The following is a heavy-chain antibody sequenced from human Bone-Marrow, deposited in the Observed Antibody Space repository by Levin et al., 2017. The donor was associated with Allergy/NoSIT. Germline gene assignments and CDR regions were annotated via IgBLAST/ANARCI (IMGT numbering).Heavy chain of an antibody. V-gene: IGHV4-39*01. J-gene: IGHJ3*02. D-gene: IGHD7-27*01. CDR2: IYYSGNT. CDR3: ARAWHWGFATADAFDI. Sequence: SETLSLTCTVSGGSISNNNYYWGWIRQPPGKGLEWIGSIYYSGNTYYNPSLKSRLAISVDTSKKQVSLKLSSVAATDTSVYYCARAWHWGFATADAFDIWGQGAMVIVSS. CDR1: GGSISNNNYY.